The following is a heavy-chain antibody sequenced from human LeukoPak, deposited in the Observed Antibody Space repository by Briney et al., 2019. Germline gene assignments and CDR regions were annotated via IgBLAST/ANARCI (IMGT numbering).Heavy chain of an antibody. CDR2: IYYSGST. CDR3: ARSTPSLYGDTPSAFDI. V-gene: IGHV4-30-4*08. CDR1: GGSISNSHY. D-gene: IGHD4-17*01. Sequence: SETLSLTCSVSGGSISNSHYWGWIRQPPGKGQEWIGYIYYSGSTYYNPSLKSRVTISVDTSKNQFSLKLSSVTAADTAVYYCARSTPSLYGDTPSAFDIWGQGTMVTVSS. J-gene: IGHJ3*02.